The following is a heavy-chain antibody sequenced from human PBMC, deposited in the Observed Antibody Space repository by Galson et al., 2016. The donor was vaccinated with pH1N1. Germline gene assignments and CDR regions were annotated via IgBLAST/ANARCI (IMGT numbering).Heavy chain of an antibody. CDR3: AKGGYGDSGLDVFDI. CDR2: ISGSGGRK. Sequence: SLRLSCAASGSNSDYNMNWVRLAPRKGLERVSSISGSGGRKHYADSVQGRFIISRDNSKNTVYLQMNSLRAGDTALYFCAKGGYGDSGLDVFDIWGQGTMVIVSS. D-gene: IGHD4-17*01. V-gene: IGHV3-23*01. CDR1: GSNSDYN. J-gene: IGHJ3*02.